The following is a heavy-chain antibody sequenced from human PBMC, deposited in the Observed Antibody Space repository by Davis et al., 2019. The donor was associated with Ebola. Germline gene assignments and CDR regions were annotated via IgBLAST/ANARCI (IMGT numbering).Heavy chain of an antibody. D-gene: IGHD5-18*01. CDR1: GFTFSSNS. V-gene: IGHV3-30*03. CDR3: ARVAITAMEDYYYYGMDV. Sequence: GESLKVSCAASGFTFSSNSMNWVRQAPGKGLEWVAVISYDGSNKYYADSVKGRFTISRDNSKNTLYLQMNSLRAEDTAVYYCARVAITAMEDYYYYGMDVWGQGTTVTVSS. CDR2: ISYDGSNK. J-gene: IGHJ6*02.